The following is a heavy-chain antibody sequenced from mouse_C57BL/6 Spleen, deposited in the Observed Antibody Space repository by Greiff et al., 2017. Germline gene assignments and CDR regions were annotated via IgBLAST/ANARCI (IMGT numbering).Heavy chain of an antibody. V-gene: IGHV1-18*01. CDR3: ARSYYSKEGYFDV. J-gene: IGHJ1*03. CDR1: GYTFTDYN. Sequence: EVQRVESGPELVKPGASVKIPCKASGYTFTDYNMDWVKQSHGKSLAWIGDINPNNGGTIYNQKFKGKATLTVDKSSSTAYMELRSLTSEDTAVYYFARSYYSKEGYFDVWGTGTSVTVSS. CDR2: INPNNGGT. D-gene: IGHD2-5*01.